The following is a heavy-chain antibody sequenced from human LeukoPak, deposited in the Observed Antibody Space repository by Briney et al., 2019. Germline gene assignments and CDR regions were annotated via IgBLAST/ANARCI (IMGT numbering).Heavy chain of an antibody. CDR2: INAGNGNT. J-gene: IGHJ4*02. Sequence: GASVNVSCKASGYTFTSYATHWVRQAPGQRLEWMGWINAGNGNTKYSQKFQGRVTITRDTSASTAYMELSSLRSEDTAVYYCARNLDSSGYFDFDYWGQGTLVTVSS. V-gene: IGHV1-3*01. CDR3: ARNLDSSGYFDFDY. CDR1: GYTFTSYA. D-gene: IGHD3-22*01.